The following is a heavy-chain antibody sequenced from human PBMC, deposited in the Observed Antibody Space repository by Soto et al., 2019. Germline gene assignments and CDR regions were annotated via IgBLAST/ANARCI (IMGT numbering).Heavy chain of an antibody. J-gene: IGHJ6*02. CDR2: ISWNSGSI. V-gene: IGHV3-9*01. D-gene: IGHD6-13*01. CDR1: GFTFDDYA. Sequence: EVQLVESGGGLVQPGRSLRLSCAASGFTFDDYAMHWVRQAPGKGLEWVSGISWNSGSIGYADSVKGRFTISRDNAKNSLYLQMNSLRAEDTALYYCAKDNGEGGQQLDYYYGMDVWGQGTTVTVSS. CDR3: AKDNGEGGQQLDYYYGMDV.